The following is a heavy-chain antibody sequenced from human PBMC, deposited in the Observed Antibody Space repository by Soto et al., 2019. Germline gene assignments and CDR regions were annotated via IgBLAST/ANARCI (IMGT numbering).Heavy chain of an antibody. D-gene: IGHD3-22*01. V-gene: IGHV3-48*03. Sequence: GGSLRLSCAASGFTFSSYEMNWVRQAPGKVLDWVSYISSSGNTIYYEDSVKGRFTISRDDAKNSLYLQMNSLRAEDTAVYYCARNYYSDSNAYYVAFDYWGQGPLVTVSS. CDR3: ARNYYSDSNAYYVAFDY. CDR2: ISSSGNTI. J-gene: IGHJ4*02. CDR1: GFTFSSYE.